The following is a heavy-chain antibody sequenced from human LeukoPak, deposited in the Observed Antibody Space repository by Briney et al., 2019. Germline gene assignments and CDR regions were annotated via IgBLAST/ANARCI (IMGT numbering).Heavy chain of an antibody. Sequence: SETLSLTCAVYGASFSGYYWSWIRQPPGKGLGWIGDIHQSGDTNYNPSLKSRVTISVDTSKNQFSLKLSSVTAADTAVYYCARPMVRGAPHKYWHFDLWGRGTLVTVSS. J-gene: IGHJ2*01. D-gene: IGHD3-10*01. V-gene: IGHV4-34*01. CDR3: ARPMVRGAPHKYWHFDL. CDR2: IHQSGDT. CDR1: GASFSGYY.